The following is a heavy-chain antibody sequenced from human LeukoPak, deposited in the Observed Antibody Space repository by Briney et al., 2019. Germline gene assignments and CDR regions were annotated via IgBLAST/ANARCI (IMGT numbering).Heavy chain of an antibody. J-gene: IGHJ6*03. CDR3: ARGSTRRWNYYYYMDV. V-gene: IGHV1-69*05. D-gene: IGHD2-2*01. CDR2: IIPIFGTA. Sequence: AASVKVSCKASGGTFSSYAISWVRQAPGQGLEWMGGIIPIFGTANYAQKFQGRVTITTDESTSTAYMELSSLRSEDTAVYYCARGSTRRWNYYYYMDVYGKGTTITVSS. CDR1: GGTFSSYA.